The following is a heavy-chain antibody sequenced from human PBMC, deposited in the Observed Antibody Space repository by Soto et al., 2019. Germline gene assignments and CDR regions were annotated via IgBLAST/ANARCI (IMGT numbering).Heavy chain of an antibody. CDR1: GYTFTGYY. V-gene: IGHV1-2*04. J-gene: IGHJ6*03. CDR2: INPNSGGT. CDR3: ARGVPVRFLEWSYYYYYYMDV. D-gene: IGHD3-3*01. Sequence: GASVKVSCKASGYTFTGYYMHWVRQAPGQGLEWMGWINPNSGGTNYAQKFQGWVTMTRDTSISTAYMELSRLRSDDTAVYYCARGVPVRFLEWSYYYYYYMDVWGKGTTVTVSS.